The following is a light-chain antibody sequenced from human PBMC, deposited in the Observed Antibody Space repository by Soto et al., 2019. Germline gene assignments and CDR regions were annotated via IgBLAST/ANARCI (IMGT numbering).Light chain of an antibody. V-gene: IGKV1-27*01. Sequence: DIQMTQSPSSLAASVGDSVTITCRASQGISNYLAWYQQKPGKVPKLLIYAASTLQSGVPSRFSGGGSGTDFTLTISSLQPEDVATYYCQNYNSATFTFGPGTKVDIK. J-gene: IGKJ3*01. CDR2: AAS. CDR3: QNYNSATFT. CDR1: QGISNY.